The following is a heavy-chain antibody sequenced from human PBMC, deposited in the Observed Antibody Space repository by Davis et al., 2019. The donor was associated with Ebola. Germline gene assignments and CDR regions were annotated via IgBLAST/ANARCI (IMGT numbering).Heavy chain of an antibody. D-gene: IGHD2-15*01. CDR2: INSNSGDT. CDR3: ARLYCSGGACSIYY. J-gene: IGHJ4*02. Sequence: AASVTVSCQASGYTFTSFDINWVRQATGQGLEWMGWINSNSGDTGYGQKFQGRVTMTRDNSITTAYMELSSLRSEDTGVYYCARLYCSGGACSIYYWGQGTPVTVSS. CDR1: GYTFTSFD. V-gene: IGHV1-8*01.